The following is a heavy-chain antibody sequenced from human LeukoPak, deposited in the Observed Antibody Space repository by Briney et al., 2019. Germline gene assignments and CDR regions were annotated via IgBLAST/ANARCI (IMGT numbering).Heavy chain of an antibody. CDR3: ARVGYCSGGSCYSDFENWFDP. Sequence: GESLKISCKGSGYSFTSYWIGWVRQMPGKGLEWMGIIYPGDCDTTYSPSFQGQVTISADKSISTAYLQWRSLKASDTAMYYCARVGYCSGGSCYSDFENWFDPWGQGTLVTVSS. J-gene: IGHJ5*02. D-gene: IGHD2-15*01. CDR2: IYPGDCDT. V-gene: IGHV5-51*01. CDR1: GYSFTSYW.